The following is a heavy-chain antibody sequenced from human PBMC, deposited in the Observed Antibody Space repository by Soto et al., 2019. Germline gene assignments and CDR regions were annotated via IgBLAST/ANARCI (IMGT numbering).Heavy chain of an antibody. J-gene: IGHJ4*02. Sequence: GGSLRLSCTGSGFTFGDYSMTWVRQAPGKGLEWVGFIRSKGYGGTTEYAASVKGRFTISRDDSKSIAYLQMNSLKTEDTAVYYCTRKRDGYNLPFDFWGQGTLVTVSS. D-gene: IGHD5-12*01. V-gene: IGHV3-49*04. CDR3: TRKRDGYNLPFDF. CDR2: IRSKGYGGTT. CDR1: GFTFGDYS.